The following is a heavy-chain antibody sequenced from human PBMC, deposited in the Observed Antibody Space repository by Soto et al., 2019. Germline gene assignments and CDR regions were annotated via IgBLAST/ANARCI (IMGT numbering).Heavy chain of an antibody. D-gene: IGHD3-3*01. J-gene: IGHJ6*03. Sequence: GGSLRLSCAASGFTFSSYGMHWVRQAPGKGLEWVAVISYDGSNKYYADSVKGRFTISRDNSKNTLYLQMNSLRAEDTAVYYCAKAATWNYYYYYYMDVWGKGTTVTVSS. CDR3: AKAATWNYYYYYYMDV. V-gene: IGHV3-30*18. CDR1: GFTFSSYG. CDR2: ISYDGSNK.